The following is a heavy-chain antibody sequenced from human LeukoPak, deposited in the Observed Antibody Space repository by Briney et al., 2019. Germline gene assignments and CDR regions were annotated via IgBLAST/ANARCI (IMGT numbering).Heavy chain of an antibody. V-gene: IGHV4-34*01. D-gene: IGHD3-22*01. CDR1: GGSFSGYY. Sequence: SETLSLTCAVDGGSFSGYYWSWIRQSSGKGLEWIGSIYYSGSTYYNPSLKSRVTISVDTSKNQFSLKLSSVTAADTAVYYCAREHYDSSGSDAFDIWGQGTMVTVSS. J-gene: IGHJ3*02. CDR2: IYYSGST. CDR3: AREHYDSSGSDAFDI.